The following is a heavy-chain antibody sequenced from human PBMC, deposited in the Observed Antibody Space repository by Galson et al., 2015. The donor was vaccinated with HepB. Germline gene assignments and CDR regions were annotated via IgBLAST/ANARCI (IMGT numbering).Heavy chain of an antibody. Sequence: ETLSLTCTVSGGSINSEYWSWIRQAAGKGPEYIGRIFRSGSNNYNPSLRSRVTMSIDTSKSQISLKMRSWTVADTAVYYCAREPMLPMGFDYWGQGILVTVSS. CDR1: GGSINSEY. D-gene: IGHD3-10*02. CDR2: IFRSGSN. J-gene: IGHJ4*02. V-gene: IGHV4-4*07. CDR3: AREPMLPMGFDY.